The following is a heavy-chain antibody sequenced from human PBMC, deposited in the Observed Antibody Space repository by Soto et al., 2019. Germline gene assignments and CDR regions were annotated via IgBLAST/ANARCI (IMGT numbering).Heavy chain of an antibody. J-gene: IGHJ6*02. V-gene: IGHV1-69*13. Sequence: SVKVSCKASGGTFSSYAISWVRQAPGQGLEWMGGIIPIFGTANYAQKFQGRVTITADESTSTAYMELSSLRSEDTAVYYCASRRLGYCRSTSCYKHYYYGMDVWGQGTTVTVSS. CDR3: ASRRLGYCRSTSCYKHYYYGMDV. D-gene: IGHD2-2*02. CDR1: GGTFSSYA. CDR2: IIPIFGTA.